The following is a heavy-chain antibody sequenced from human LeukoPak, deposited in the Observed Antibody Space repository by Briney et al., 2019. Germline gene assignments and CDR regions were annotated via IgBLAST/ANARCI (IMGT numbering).Heavy chain of an antibody. J-gene: IGHJ4*02. Sequence: GGSLRPSGLPSGLTSSDTSRAWSARAQGKGWNRVGRTRKKVNSYTTKYAASVEGRFTISRDTSKNLLYLQLNSLKTEDTAVYYCARAGYCGAGTCYSDYYDYWGQGTLVTVSS. D-gene: IGHD2-15*01. CDR3: ARAGYCGAGTCYSDYYDY. CDR2: TRKKVNSYTT. V-gene: IGHV3-72*01. CDR1: GLTSSDTS.